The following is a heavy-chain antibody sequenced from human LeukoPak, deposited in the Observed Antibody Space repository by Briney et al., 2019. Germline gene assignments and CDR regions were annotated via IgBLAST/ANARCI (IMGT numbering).Heavy chain of an antibody. Sequence: PGGSLRLSCAASGFTFSSYSMNWVRQAPGKGLEWVSYISSSSTIYYADSVKGRFTISRDNAKNSLYLQMNSLRAEDTAVYYCARINWLDPWGQGTLVTVSS. CDR3: ARINWLDP. V-gene: IGHV3-48*01. J-gene: IGHJ5*02. CDR2: ISSSSTI. CDR1: GFTFSSYS.